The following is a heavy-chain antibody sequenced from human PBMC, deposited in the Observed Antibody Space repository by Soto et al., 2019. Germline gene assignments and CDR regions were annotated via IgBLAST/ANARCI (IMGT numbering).Heavy chain of an antibody. V-gene: IGHV3-21*01. CDR1: GFTPRNHY. CDR3: ARDGGMTTLDY. J-gene: IGHJ4*02. D-gene: IGHD4-17*01. CDR2: ISSSSSYI. Sequence: EVQLVESGGAWVRPGGSRRLSFAPSGFTPRNHYMDWVPQAPGKGLEWVPSISSSSSYIYYADSWKGRFTISRDNAKNSLYLQMNSLRAEDTAVYYCARDGGMTTLDYWGQGTLVTVSS.